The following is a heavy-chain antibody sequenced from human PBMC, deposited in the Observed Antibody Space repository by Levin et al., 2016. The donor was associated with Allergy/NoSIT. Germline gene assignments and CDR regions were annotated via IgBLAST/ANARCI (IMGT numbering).Heavy chain of an antibody. Sequence: GGSLRLSCAASGFTFSSYWMSWVRQAPGKGLEWVANIKQDGSEKYYVDSVKGRFTISRDNAKNSLYLQMNSLRAEDTAVYYCAREGDYGFHNWFDPWGQGTLVTVSS. CDR1: GFTFSSYW. CDR3: AREGDYGFHNWFDP. CDR2: IKQDGSEK. J-gene: IGHJ5*02. V-gene: IGHV3-7*03. D-gene: IGHD4-17*01.